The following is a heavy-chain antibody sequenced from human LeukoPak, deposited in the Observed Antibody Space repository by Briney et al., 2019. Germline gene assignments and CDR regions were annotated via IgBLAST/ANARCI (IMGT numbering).Heavy chain of an antibody. CDR2: ISYDGSNK. CDR3: AKDRPSDYYDSSGYYPDY. V-gene: IGHV3-30*18. J-gene: IGHJ4*02. CDR1: GFTFSSYA. Sequence: PGGSLRLSCAASGFTFSSYAMSWVRQAPGKGLEWVAVISYDGSNKYYADSVKGRFTISRDNSKNTLYLQMNSLRAEDTAVYYCAKDRPSDYYDSSGYYPDYWGQGTLVTVSS. D-gene: IGHD3-22*01.